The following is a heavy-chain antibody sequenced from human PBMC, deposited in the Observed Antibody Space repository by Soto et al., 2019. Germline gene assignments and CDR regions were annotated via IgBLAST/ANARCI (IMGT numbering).Heavy chain of an antibody. J-gene: IGHJ3*02. D-gene: IGHD6-19*01. CDR1: GFTFSSYA. V-gene: IGHV3-23*01. CDR3: AKSCSGWYEAFDI. CDR2: ISGSGGST. Sequence: EVQLLESGGGLVQPGGSLRLSCAASGFTFSSYAMSWVRQAPGKGLEWVSAISGSGGSTYYADSVKGRFTISRDNSRNTLYLQMNSLRADDTAVYYCAKSCSGWYEAFDIWGQGTMVTVSS.